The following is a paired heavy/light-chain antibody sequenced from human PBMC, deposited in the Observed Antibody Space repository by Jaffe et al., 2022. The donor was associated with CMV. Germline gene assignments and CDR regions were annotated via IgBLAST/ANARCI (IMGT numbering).Light chain of an antibody. J-gene: IGKJ1*01. CDR3: QQYTNWPPWT. V-gene: IGKV3-15*01. Sequence: EVVMTQSPATLSMSPGERATLSCRASQSISSHLAWFQQKPGQAPRLLIYDASIRATGCPATFSGSGSGTEFTLTISSLQSEDSAVYYCQQYTNWPPWTFGQGTKVEIK. CDR1: QSISSH. CDR2: DAS.
Heavy chain of an antibody. J-gene: IGHJ4*02. CDR3: ARVGYLTSGGSLPGY. V-gene: IGHV3-48*02. Sequence: EVQLVESGGGLVQPGGSLRLSCVASGFTFSNYGMNWVRQAPGKGLEWVSYISSSSTTTYYAESVKGRFTISRDNDAKSLYLQMNSLRDEDTAVYYCARVGYLTSGGSLPGYWGQGTLVTVSS. D-gene: IGHD3-22*01. CDR2: ISSSSTTT. CDR1: GFTFSNYG.